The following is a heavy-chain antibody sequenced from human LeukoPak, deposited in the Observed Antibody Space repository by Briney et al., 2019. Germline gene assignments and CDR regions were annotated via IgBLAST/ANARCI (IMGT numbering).Heavy chain of an antibody. D-gene: IGHD3-10*01. CDR2: ISSSSSTI. Sequence: GGSLRLSCAASGFTFSSYSMNWVRQAPGKGLEWVPYISSSSSTIYYADSVKGRFTISRDNAKNSLYLQMNSLRAEDTAVYYCARGLGRRITMVRGVIMDGMDVWGQGTTVTVSS. CDR3: ARGLGRRITMVRGVIMDGMDV. V-gene: IGHV3-48*01. J-gene: IGHJ6*02. CDR1: GFTFSSYS.